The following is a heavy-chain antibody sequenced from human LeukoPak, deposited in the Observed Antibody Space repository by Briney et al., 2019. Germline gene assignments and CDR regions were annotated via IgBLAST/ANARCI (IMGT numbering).Heavy chain of an antibody. CDR2: ISYRGIT. CDR1: GGSITTRGYF. V-gene: IGHV4-39*07. J-gene: IGHJ6*02. CDR3: ARGRRIVVVVAATLDV. Sequence: SETLSLTCIVSGGSITTRGYFWGWIRQPPGQGLEWIATISYRGITYYSPSLKSRVTISVDTSKNQFSLKLSSVTAADTAVYYCARGRRIVVVVAATLDVWGQGTTVTVSS. D-gene: IGHD2-15*01.